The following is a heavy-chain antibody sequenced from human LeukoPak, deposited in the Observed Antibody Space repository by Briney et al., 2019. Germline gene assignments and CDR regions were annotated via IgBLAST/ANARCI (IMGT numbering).Heavy chain of an antibody. J-gene: IGHJ6*04. CDR2: ISAYNGNT. D-gene: IGHD3-9*01. CDR1: GYTFTSYG. Sequence: ASVKVSCKASGYTFTSYGISWVRQAPGQGLEWMGWISAYNGNTNYAQKLQGRVTMTTDTSRSTAYMELRSLRSDDTAVYYCARLPLYYDILTGYYTYYYYYGMDVWGKGTTVTVSS. V-gene: IGHV1-18*04. CDR3: ARLPLYYDILTGYYTYYYYYGMDV.